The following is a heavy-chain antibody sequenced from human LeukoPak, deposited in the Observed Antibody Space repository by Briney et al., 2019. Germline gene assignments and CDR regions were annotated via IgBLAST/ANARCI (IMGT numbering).Heavy chain of an antibody. V-gene: IGHV3-23*01. CDR3: AKDPSSSGWYDY. J-gene: IGHJ4*02. D-gene: IGHD6-19*01. CDR2: ISGSGGST. Sequence: RTGGSLRLSCAASGFTFSSYAMSWVRQAPGKGLEWVSAISGSGGSTYYADSVKGRFTISRDNSKNTLYLQMNSLRAEDTAVYYCAKDPSSSGWYDYWGQGTLVTVSS. CDR1: GFTFSSYA.